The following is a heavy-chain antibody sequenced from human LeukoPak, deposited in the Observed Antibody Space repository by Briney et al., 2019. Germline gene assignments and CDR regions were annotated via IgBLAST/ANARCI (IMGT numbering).Heavy chain of an antibody. J-gene: IGHJ4*02. D-gene: IGHD6-6*01. V-gene: IGHV3-23*01. CDR2: ISGSGGST. Sequence: PGGSLRLSCAASGFTFSSYAMSWVRQAPGKGLEWVSAISGSGGSTYYADSVKGRFTISRDNSKNTLYLQMNSLRAEDTALYYCARENEYSSSSGDYWGQGTLVTVSS. CDR3: ARENEYSSSSGDY. CDR1: GFTFSSYA.